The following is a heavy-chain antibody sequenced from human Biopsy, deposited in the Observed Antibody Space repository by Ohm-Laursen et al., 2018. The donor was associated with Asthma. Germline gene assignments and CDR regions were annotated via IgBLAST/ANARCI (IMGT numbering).Heavy chain of an antibody. CDR2: ISYDGRNT. V-gene: IGHV3-30*04. CDR3: ARGGLHYYEYYGMDV. D-gene: IGHD2-21*02. Sequence: SSLRLSCAASGFTFDNYTMHWVRQAPGKGLEWVTIISYDGRNTYYADSVEGRFTISRGNSKNTLFLQMSSLRPEDTAVYYCARGGLHYYEYYGMDVWGQGTTVTVS. J-gene: IGHJ6*02. CDR1: GFTFDNYT.